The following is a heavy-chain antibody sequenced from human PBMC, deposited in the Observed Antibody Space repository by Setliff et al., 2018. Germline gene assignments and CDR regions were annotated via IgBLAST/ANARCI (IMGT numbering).Heavy chain of an antibody. V-gene: IGHV3-21*01. D-gene: IGHD3-22*01. CDR2: ISHSNTYI. J-gene: IGHJ5*02. CDR1: GFAFTTYD. CDR3: TRGNFYYFDRTGRGPNWFDP. Sequence: PGGSLRLSCAASGFAFTTYDMNWVHQAPGRGLEWVSSISHSNTYIYYADSVKGRFTISRDNATNSLYLQMTYLRAEDTAVYYCTRGNFYYFDRTGRGPNWFDPWGQGTLVTVS.